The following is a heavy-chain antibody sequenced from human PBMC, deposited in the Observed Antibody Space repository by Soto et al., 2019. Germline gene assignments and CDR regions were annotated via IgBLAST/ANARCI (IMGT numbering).Heavy chain of an antibody. D-gene: IGHD6-13*01. Sequence: WGSLRLSCTASGFDFGDYYMSWIRQAPGKGLEWVSYIDSDDGTTYYTDSVKGRFTISRDNAKNSLYLQMNSLRVEDTALYYCVRPYYSSSWSPFDRWGQGTLVTVSS. CDR2: IDSDDGTT. CDR1: GFDFGDYY. V-gene: IGHV3-11*01. J-gene: IGHJ4*02. CDR3: VRPYYSSSWSPFDR.